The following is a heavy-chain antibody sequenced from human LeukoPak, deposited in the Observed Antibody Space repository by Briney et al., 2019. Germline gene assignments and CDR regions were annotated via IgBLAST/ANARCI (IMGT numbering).Heavy chain of an antibody. D-gene: IGHD2-15*01. CDR3: TKGIYSIDAFDI. CDR2: ISWNSDNL. V-gene: IGHV3-9*01. Sequence: GRSLRLSCAASGFTFDDYAMHWVRQAPGKGLEWVSGISWNSDNLAYADSVKGRFTISRDNAKNSLYLQMNSLRAEDTALYYCTKGIYSIDAFDIWGQGTMVTVSS. J-gene: IGHJ3*02. CDR1: GFTFDDYA.